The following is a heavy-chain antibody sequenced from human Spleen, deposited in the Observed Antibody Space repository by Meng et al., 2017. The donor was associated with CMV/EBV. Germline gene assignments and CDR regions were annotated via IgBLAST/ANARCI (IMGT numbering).Heavy chain of an antibody. V-gene: IGHV4-38-2*02. CDR1: GYSISSGYY. J-gene: IGHJ4*02. D-gene: IGHD2-2*02. CDR3: ARGRGIPAAIDFDY. CDR2: VFHSGST. Sequence: GSLRLSCTVSGYSISSGYYWVWIRQPPGKGLEWIGSVFHSGSTYYNPSLKSRVTISVETSKNQFSLKLSSVTAADTAVYYCARGRGIPAAIDFDYWGQGTLVTVSS.